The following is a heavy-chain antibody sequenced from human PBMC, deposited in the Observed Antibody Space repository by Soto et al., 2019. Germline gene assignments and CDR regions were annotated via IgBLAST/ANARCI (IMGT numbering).Heavy chain of an antibody. V-gene: IGHV4-38-2*02. D-gene: IGHD3-10*01. CDR2: VYHNGIM. Sequence: SETLSLTCSVSGCSISSGYYWGWVRQAPGKGLEWLGSVYHNGIMFHNPSFQSRVTISVDTSKNQFSLNLRSVTAADTAVYYCAALWFGELAFNYWGHGILVTVSS. CDR1: GCSISSGYY. J-gene: IGHJ4*01. CDR3: AALWFGELAFNY.